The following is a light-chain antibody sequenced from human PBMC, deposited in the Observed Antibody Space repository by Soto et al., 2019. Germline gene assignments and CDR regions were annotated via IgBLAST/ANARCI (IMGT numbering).Light chain of an antibody. CDR3: QSYDSTVSGYV. CDR2: ANS. Sequence: SVLAQPPSVSGAPGQRVTISCTGTSSNIGAGYDVHWYQHLPGTAPKLVIYANSNRPLGVPDRFSGSESGASASLVITGLQAEDEADYYCQSYDSTVSGYVFGNGTKVTVL. J-gene: IGLJ1*01. CDR1: SSNIGAGYD. V-gene: IGLV1-40*01.